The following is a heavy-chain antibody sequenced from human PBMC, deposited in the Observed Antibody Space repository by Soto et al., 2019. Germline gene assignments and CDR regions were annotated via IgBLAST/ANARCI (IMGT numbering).Heavy chain of an antibody. CDR2: IIPILGIA. CDR3: ARRKGDCSSTSCYALDY. CDR1: GGTFSSYT. Sequence: ASVKVSCKASGGTFSSYTISWVRQAPGQGLEWMGRIIPILGIANYAQKFQGRVTITADKSTSTAYMELSSLRSEDTAVYYCARRKGDCSSTSCYALDYWGQGALVTVSS. D-gene: IGHD2-2*01. V-gene: IGHV1-69*02. J-gene: IGHJ4*02.